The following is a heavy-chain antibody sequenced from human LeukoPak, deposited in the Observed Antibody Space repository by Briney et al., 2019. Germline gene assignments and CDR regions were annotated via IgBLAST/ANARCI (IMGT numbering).Heavy chain of an antibody. D-gene: IGHD6-19*01. CDR3: ARHPSYTRGWPLDY. CDR2: IYLGDSET. CDR1: GDRFTSHW. V-gene: IGHV5-51*01. J-gene: IGHJ4*02. Sequence: GESLKISCKGSGDRFTSHWIGWVRQMPGKGLERMGIIYLGDSETRYSPSFQGQVIISADKSITTAYLQWSSLKASDTAIYYCARHPSYTRGWPLDYWGQGTLVTVSS.